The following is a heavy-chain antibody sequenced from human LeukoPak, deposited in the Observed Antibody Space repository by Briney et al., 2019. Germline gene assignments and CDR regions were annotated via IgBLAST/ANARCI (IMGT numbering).Heavy chain of an antibody. V-gene: IGHV3-23*01. D-gene: IGHD4-17*01. Sequence: GGSLRLSCTASGFTFSNYAMSWVRQAPGKGLEWVSGIFSSGDSTDYADSVKGRFTISRDNAKNSLYLQMNSLRAEDTAVYYCARDRIIYGDYGDAFDIWGQGTMVTVSS. CDR1: GFTFSNYA. CDR3: ARDRIIYGDYGDAFDI. J-gene: IGHJ3*02. CDR2: IFSSGDST.